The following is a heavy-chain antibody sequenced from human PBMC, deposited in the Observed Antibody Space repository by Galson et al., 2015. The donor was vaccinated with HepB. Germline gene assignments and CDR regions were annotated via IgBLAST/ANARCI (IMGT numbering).Heavy chain of an antibody. V-gene: IGHV3-48*01. CDR1: GFTFSSYA. J-gene: IGHJ3*02. CDR3: ANVGSGCYTFDI. CDR2: ISSSGSTT. Sequence: SLRLSCAASGFTFSSYAMNWVRQAPGKGLEWVSYISSSGSTTYYADSVKGRFTISRDNSKNTLYLQMNSLRAEDTAVYYCANVGSGCYTFDIWGQGTMVTVSS. D-gene: IGHD6-19*01.